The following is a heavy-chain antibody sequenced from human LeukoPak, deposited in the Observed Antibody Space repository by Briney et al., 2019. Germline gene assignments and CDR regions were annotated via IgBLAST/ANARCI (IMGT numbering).Heavy chain of an antibody. CDR2: IDWEDDT. Sequence: ESGPTLVNPTQTLTLTCAFSGFSLSTSGVGVGWLRQPPGKALEWLALIDWEDDTFYSASLKMRLTISKDTSKNLVVLTMTNMDPADTATYYCARIPLYGAYLDYWGPGTRVTVSS. J-gene: IGHJ4*02. CDR1: GFSLSTSGVG. CDR3: ARIPLYGAYLDY. V-gene: IGHV2-70*01. D-gene: IGHD4-17*01.